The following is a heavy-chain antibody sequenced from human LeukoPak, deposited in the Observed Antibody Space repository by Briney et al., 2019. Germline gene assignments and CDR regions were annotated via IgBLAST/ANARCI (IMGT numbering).Heavy chain of an antibody. CDR2: IIPILGTA. D-gene: IGHD6-13*01. J-gene: IGHJ4*02. Sequence: ASVKVSCKASGGTFSSYAISWVRQAPGQGLEWMGGIIPILGTANYAQKFQGRVTITADKSTSTAYMELSSLRSEDTAVYYCARGRGIAAAPFDYWGQGTLVTVSS. V-gene: IGHV1-69*06. CDR3: ARGRGIAAAPFDY. CDR1: GGTFSSYA.